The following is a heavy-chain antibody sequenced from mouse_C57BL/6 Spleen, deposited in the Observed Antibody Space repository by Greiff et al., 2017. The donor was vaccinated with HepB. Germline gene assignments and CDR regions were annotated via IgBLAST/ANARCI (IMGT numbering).Heavy chain of an antibody. CDR1: GYAFSSSW. CDR3: ARSLYDYWFAY. V-gene: IGHV1-82*01. Sequence: QVQLKQSGPELVKPGASVKISCKASGYAFSSSWMNWVKQRPGKGLEWIGRIYPGDGDTNYNGKFKGKATLTADKSSSTAYMQLSSLPSEDSAVYFCARSLYDYWFAYWGQETLVTVSA. CDR2: IYPGDGDT. D-gene: IGHD2-4*01. J-gene: IGHJ3*01.